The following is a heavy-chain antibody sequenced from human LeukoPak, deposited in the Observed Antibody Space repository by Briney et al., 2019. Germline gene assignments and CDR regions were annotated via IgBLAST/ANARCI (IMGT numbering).Heavy chain of an antibody. CDR1: GFTFSSYE. V-gene: IGHV3-48*03. CDR2: ISSSGSTI. Sequence: GGSLRLSCAASGFTFSSYEMNWVRQAPGKGLECVSYISSSGSTIYYADSVKGRFTISRDNAKNSLYLQMNSLRAEDTAVYYCARELRSSGYPFDAFDIWGPGTMVTVSS. CDR3: ARELRSSGYPFDAFDI. J-gene: IGHJ3*02. D-gene: IGHD3-22*01.